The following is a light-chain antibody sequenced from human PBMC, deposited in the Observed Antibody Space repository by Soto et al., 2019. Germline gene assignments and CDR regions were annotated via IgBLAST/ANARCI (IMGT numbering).Light chain of an antibody. CDR3: QQYGSSGT. V-gene: IGKV3-20*01. CDR1: QSVSNNY. Sequence: EIVLTQSPDTLSLCPGESAALSCRASQSVSNNYLAGYQQKPGQAPRLLIYGASNRATGIPDRFSGSGSGTDFTLTISRLEPEDFAVYYCQQYGSSGTFGQGTKVDIK. CDR2: GAS. J-gene: IGKJ1*01.